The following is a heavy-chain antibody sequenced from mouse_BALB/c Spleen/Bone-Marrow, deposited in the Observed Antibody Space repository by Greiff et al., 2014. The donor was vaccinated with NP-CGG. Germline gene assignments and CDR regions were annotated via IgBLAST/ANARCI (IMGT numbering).Heavy chain of an antibody. CDR3: ARFPYDYGGGDY. CDR2: IDPANGNT. CDR1: GFNIKDTY. J-gene: IGHJ2*01. Sequence: VQLQQSGAELVKPGASVKLSCTASGFNIKDTYMHWVKQGPEQGLEWIGRIDPANGNTKYDPKFQGKATITADTSSNTAYLQLSSLTSEDTAVYYCARFPYDYGGGDYWGQGTTLTVSS. V-gene: IGHV14-3*02. D-gene: IGHD2-4*01.